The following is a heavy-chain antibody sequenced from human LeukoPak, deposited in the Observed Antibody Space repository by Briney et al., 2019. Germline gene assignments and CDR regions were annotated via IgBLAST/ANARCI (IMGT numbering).Heavy chain of an antibody. Sequence: SETLSPTCTVSGGSISSGDYYWSWIRQPPGKGLEWIGYIYYSGSTYYNPSLKSRVTISVDTSKNQFSLKLSSVTAADTAVYYCARGTEERWLQYQDYWGQGTLVTVSS. CDR1: GGSISSGDYY. CDR3: ARGTEERWLQYQDY. CDR2: IYYSGST. D-gene: IGHD5-24*01. J-gene: IGHJ4*02. V-gene: IGHV4-30-4*01.